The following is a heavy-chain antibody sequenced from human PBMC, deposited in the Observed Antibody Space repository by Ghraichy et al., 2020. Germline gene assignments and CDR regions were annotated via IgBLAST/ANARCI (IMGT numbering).Heavy chain of an antibody. V-gene: IGHV1-2*04. D-gene: IGHD1-14*01. Sequence: ASVKVSCKASGYTFTGYYMHWVRQAPGQGLEWMGWINPNSGGTNYAQKFQGWVTMTRDTSISTAYMELSRLRSDDTAVYYCARAPSNQGSQGHNWFDPWGQGTLVTVSS. CDR1: GYTFTGYY. J-gene: IGHJ5*02. CDR3: ARAPSNQGSQGHNWFDP. CDR2: INPNSGGT.